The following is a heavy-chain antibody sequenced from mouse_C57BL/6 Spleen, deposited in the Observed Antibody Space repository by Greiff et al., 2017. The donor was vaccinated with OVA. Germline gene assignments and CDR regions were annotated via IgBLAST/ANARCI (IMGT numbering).Heavy chain of an antibody. CDR1: GYSFTGYF. Sequence: VQLQQSGPELVKPGESVKISCKASGYSFTGYFMNWVMQSHGKSLEWIGRINPYTGDTYYNQKFKGKATLTVDKSSSTVHMELRSLTSEDTAVYYSARVEGSYWYFDGWGTGTTVTVSS. V-gene: IGHV1-20*01. CDR2: INPYTGDT. D-gene: IGHD1-1*01. J-gene: IGHJ1*03. CDR3: ARVEGSYWYFDG.